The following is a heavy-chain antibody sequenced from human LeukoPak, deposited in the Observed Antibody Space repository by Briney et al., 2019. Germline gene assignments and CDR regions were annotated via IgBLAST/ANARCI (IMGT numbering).Heavy chain of an antibody. CDR1: GVSISSYY. Sequence: PSETLSLTCTVSGVSISSYYWSWIRQPPGKGLEWIGYIYYSGSTNYNPSLKSRVTISVDTSKTQFSLKLSSVTAADTAVYYCARAMGRGGYFDYWGQGTLVTVSS. J-gene: IGHJ4*02. CDR2: IYYSGST. D-gene: IGHD3-10*01. CDR3: ARAMGRGGYFDY. V-gene: IGHV4-59*01.